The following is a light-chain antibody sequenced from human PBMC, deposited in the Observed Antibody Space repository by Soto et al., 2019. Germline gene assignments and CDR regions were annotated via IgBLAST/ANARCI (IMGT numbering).Light chain of an antibody. Sequence: EIVLTQSPATLSLFPGERATLSCRASLSIRTYLAWYQQKPGQAPRLLISNASNRATGIPARFSGSGSGTDFSLTISSLEAEDFAVYYCHQRSNWPRTFGGGTKVEIK. CDR1: LSIRTY. J-gene: IGKJ4*01. CDR2: NAS. V-gene: IGKV3-11*01. CDR3: HQRSNWPRT.